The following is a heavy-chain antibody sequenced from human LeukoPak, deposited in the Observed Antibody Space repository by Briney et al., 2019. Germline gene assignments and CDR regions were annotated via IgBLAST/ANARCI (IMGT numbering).Heavy chain of an antibody. D-gene: IGHD2-15*01. CDR2: INHSGST. J-gene: IGHJ6*02. CDR3: ARQDRYYYGMDV. Sequence: SETLSLTCAVYGVSFSGYYWSWIRQPPGKGLEWIGEINHSGSTNYNPSFKSRVTISVDTSKNQFSLKLSSVTAADTAVYYCARQDRYYYGMDVWGQGTTVTVSS. V-gene: IGHV4-34*01. CDR1: GVSFSGYY.